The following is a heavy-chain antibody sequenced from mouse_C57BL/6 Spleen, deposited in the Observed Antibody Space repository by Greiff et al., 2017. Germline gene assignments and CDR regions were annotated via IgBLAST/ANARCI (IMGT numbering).Heavy chain of an antibody. Sequence: EVQLQESGPGLVKPSQSLSLTCSVTGYSITSGYYWNWIRQFPGNKLEWMGYISYDGSNNYNPSLKNRISITRDTSKNQFFLKLNSVTTEDTATYYCASDYYSNYGGDAMDYWGQGTSVTVSS. J-gene: IGHJ4*01. CDR2: ISYDGSN. D-gene: IGHD2-5*01. V-gene: IGHV3-6*01. CDR1: GYSITSGYY. CDR3: ASDYYSNYGGDAMDY.